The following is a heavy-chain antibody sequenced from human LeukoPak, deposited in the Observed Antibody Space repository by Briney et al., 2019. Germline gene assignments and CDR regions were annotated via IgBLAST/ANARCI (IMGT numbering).Heavy chain of an antibody. V-gene: IGHV4-59*11. CDR3: ARTRGYSYGYSAFDI. J-gene: IGHJ3*02. CDR1: GGSIGSHY. D-gene: IGHD5-18*01. CDR2: VYDIGST. Sequence: SETLSLTCTVSGGSIGSHYWTWIRQTPGKGLEWIGYVYDIGSTNYNPSLKSRVTISVDTSKNQFSLKLSSVTAADTAVYYCARTRGYSYGYSAFDIWGQGTMVTVSS.